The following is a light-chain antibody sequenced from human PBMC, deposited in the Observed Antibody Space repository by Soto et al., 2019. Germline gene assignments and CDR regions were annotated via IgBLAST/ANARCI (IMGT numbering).Light chain of an antibody. Sequence: AIQMTQSPSSLSASVGDRVTITCRASQDLRKDLAWYQQKPGKAPQILIYGASTLRTGVASRFSGSGSATDFTLTISSLQPEDSAAYYCLQDYNYPFTFGQGTKVDIK. V-gene: IGKV1-6*01. CDR3: LQDYNYPFT. J-gene: IGKJ2*01. CDR2: GAS. CDR1: QDLRKD.